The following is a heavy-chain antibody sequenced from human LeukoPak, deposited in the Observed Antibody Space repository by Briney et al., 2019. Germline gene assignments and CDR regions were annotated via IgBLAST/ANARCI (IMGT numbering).Heavy chain of an antibody. J-gene: IGHJ4*02. CDR3: ARVLGMVTAFDH. CDR1: GYSITSGNY. V-gene: IGHV4-38-2*01. Sequence: SETLSLTCAVSGYSITSGNYWGWIRPPPGKGLGGIGSINHSGTTYQKQSLKSRVTISRDASKNQFSLKVSTVTATDTAVYYCARVLGMVTAFDHWGQGTPITVSS. CDR2: INHSGTT. D-gene: IGHD2-21*02.